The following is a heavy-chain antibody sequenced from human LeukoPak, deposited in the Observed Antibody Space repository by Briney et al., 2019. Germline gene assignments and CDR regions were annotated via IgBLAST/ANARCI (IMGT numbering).Heavy chain of an antibody. CDR3: ATNLLHSGYDFVNFDY. D-gene: IGHD5-12*01. Sequence: SVKVSCKASGGTFSSYAISWVRQAPGQGLEWMGGIIPIFGTANYAQKFQGRVTITADESTSTAYMELSSLRSEDTAVYYCATNLLHSGYDFVNFDYWGQGTLVTVSS. J-gene: IGHJ4*02. CDR1: GGTFSSYA. V-gene: IGHV1-69*13. CDR2: IIPIFGTA.